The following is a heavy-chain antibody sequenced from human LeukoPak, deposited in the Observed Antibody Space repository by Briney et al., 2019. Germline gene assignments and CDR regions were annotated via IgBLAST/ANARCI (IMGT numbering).Heavy chain of an antibody. J-gene: IGHJ4*02. D-gene: IGHD3-22*01. V-gene: IGHV3-48*04. Sequence: GGSLRLSCAASGFTFSSYSMNWVRQAPGKGLEWVSYISSSSSTIYYADSVKGRFTISRDNAKNSLYLQMNSLRAEDTAVYYCARSKPIPDYYDSSGYQTYFDYWGQGTLVTVSS. CDR3: ARSKPIPDYYDSSGYQTYFDY. CDR1: GFTFSSYS. CDR2: ISSSSSTI.